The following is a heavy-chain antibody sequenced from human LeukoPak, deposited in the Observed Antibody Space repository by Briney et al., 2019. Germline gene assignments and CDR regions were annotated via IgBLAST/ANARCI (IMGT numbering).Heavy chain of an antibody. CDR2: VYYSGST. V-gene: IGHV4-39*01. CDR3: ARRSFYYYYYIDV. J-gene: IGHJ6*03. Sequence: SETLSLTCTVSGGSISSSAYYWGWIRQSPGKGLEWIGDVYYSGSTFYNPSLMSRVTISADTSMNQFSLKLSSVTAADTAVYYCARRSFYYYYYIDVWGKGTTVIVSS. CDR1: GGSISSSAYY.